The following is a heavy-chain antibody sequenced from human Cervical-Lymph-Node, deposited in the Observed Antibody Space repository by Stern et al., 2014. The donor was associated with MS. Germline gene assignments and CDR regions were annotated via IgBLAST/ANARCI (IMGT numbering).Heavy chain of an antibody. Sequence: QLGQSGAEVKKPGASVKVSCKAFGYTFTSNKMHWVRQAPGQGLEWMGIINPGGGSTRYAQKLQGRVTMTRDTSTSTVYMELTSLRSEDTAVYSCARDNGGWSVDSWGQGTLVIVSS. CDR1: GYTFTSNK. D-gene: IGHD6-19*01. V-gene: IGHV1-46*01. CDR3: ARDNGGWSVDS. J-gene: IGHJ4*02. CDR2: INPGGGST.